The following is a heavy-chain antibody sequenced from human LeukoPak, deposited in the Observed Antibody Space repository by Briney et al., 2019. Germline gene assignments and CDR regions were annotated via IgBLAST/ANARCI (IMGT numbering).Heavy chain of an antibody. Sequence: GGSLRLSCAASGFTFSSYGMHWVRQAPGKGLEWVAVISYDGSNKYYADSAKGRFTISRDNSENTLYLQMNSLRAEDTAVYYCAKPPVRGVIPDYWGQGTLVTVSS. CDR1: GFTFSSYG. CDR3: AKPPVRGVIPDY. J-gene: IGHJ4*02. D-gene: IGHD3-10*01. V-gene: IGHV3-30*18. CDR2: ISYDGSNK.